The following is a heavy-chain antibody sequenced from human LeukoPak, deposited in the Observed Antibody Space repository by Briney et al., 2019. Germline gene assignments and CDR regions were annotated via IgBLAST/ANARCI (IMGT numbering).Heavy chain of an antibody. J-gene: IGHJ4*02. CDR3: ARSFTSRTYSSSWYFAMRESDY. Sequence: GASVKVSCKASGYTFTSYYMHWVRQAPGQGLEWMGWVNPNSGGTNYAQKFQGRVTMTRDTSISTAYMELSRLRSDDTAVYYCARSFTSRTYSSSWYFAMRESDYWGQGTLVTVSS. CDR1: GYTFTSYY. V-gene: IGHV1-2*02. CDR2: VNPNSGGT. D-gene: IGHD6-13*01.